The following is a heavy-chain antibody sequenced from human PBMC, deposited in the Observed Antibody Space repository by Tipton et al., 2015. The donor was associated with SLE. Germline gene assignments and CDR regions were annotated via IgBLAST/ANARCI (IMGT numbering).Heavy chain of an antibody. Sequence: TLSLTCAVYGGSFSGYYWSWIRQPPGKGLEWIGEINHSGSTNYNPSLKSRVTISVDTSKNQFSLKLSSVTAADTAGYYCASLRTEYYYGSRADYWGQGTLVTVSS. CDR1: GGSFSGYY. CDR2: INHSGST. CDR3: ASLRTEYYYGSRADY. D-gene: IGHD3-10*01. V-gene: IGHV4-34*01. J-gene: IGHJ4*02.